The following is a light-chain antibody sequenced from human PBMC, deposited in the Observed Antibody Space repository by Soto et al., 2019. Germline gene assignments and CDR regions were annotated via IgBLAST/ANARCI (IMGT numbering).Light chain of an antibody. CDR2: AAS. CDR1: QDISDF. V-gene: IGKV1-27*01. Sequence: DIQMTQSPSSLSASVGDRVTITCRASQDISDFVAWYQQKPGKVPKLLIYAASTLRTGFQPRFSGCGSGTVFTRTIKNLQPEAVATYYCEKDNGSPYTFGRGTRLEIK. CDR3: EKDNGSPYT. J-gene: IGKJ2*01.